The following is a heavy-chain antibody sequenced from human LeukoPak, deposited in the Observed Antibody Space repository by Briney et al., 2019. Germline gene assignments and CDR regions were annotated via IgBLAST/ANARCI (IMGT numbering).Heavy chain of an antibody. D-gene: IGHD6-13*01. CDR1: GFIFKTYT. J-gene: IGHJ4*02. CDR2: ISYDGSNK. V-gene: IGHV3-30-3*01. Sequence: GGSLRLSCVGSGFIFKTYTIHWVRQAPGKGLEWVAVISYDGSNKYYADSVKGRFTISRDNSKNTLYLQMNSLRAEDTAVYYCARDGGKAHPLRGVPPNYFDYWGQGTLVTVSS. CDR3: ARDGGKAHPLRGVPPNYFDY.